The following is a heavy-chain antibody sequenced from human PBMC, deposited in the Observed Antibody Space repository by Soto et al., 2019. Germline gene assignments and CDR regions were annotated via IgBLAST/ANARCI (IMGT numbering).Heavy chain of an antibody. D-gene: IGHD6-19*01. CDR2: IIPILGIA. CDR1: GGTFSSYT. V-gene: IGHV1-69*02. CDR3: ARGTPGEQWLLP. Sequence: SVKVSCKASGGTFSSYTISWVRQAPGQGLEWMGRIIPILGIANYAQKFQGRVTITADKSTSTAYMNLSSLRSEDTAVYYCARGTPGEQWLLPWGQGTLVTVSS. J-gene: IGHJ5*02.